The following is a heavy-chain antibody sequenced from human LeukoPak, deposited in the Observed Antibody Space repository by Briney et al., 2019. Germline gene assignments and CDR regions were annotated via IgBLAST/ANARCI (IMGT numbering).Heavy chain of an antibody. D-gene: IGHD3/OR15-3a*01. CDR3: ARHKDGWTVPFDY. CDR2: IYYGGST. V-gene: IGHV4-39*01. Sequence: SETLSLTCTVSGGSISSSSYYWGWIRQPSGKGLEWIGSIYYGGSTYYNPSLKGRVTISIDTSKNQFSLKLSSVTAADTAVFYCARHKDGWTVPFDYWGQGTLVTVSS. J-gene: IGHJ4*02. CDR1: GGSISSSSYY.